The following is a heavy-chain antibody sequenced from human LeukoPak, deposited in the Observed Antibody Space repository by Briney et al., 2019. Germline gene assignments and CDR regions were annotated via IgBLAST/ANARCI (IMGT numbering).Heavy chain of an antibody. CDR1: GFTFTSSA. CDR2: IVVGSGNT. V-gene: IGHV1-58*02. J-gene: IGHJ4*02. Sequence: GASVKVSCKASGFTFTSSAMRWVRQARGQRLEWIGWIVVGSGNTNYAQKFQERVTITRDMSTSTAYMELSSLRSEDTAVYYCAAGTKGAVAIDYWGQGTLVTVSS. CDR3: AAGTKGAVAIDY. D-gene: IGHD6-19*01.